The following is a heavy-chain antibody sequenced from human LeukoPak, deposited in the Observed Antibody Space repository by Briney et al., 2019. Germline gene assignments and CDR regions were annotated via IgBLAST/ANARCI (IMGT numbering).Heavy chain of an antibody. D-gene: IGHD1-1*01. CDR3: ARGGGNWDDFVWLAPVRHDAFDI. J-gene: IGHJ3*02. CDR1: GGPFSSYY. CDR2: IYYSGST. Sequence: SETLSLTCTVSGGPFSSYYWSWIRQPPGKGLEWIGYIYYSGSTNYYPSLKSRVTISVDTSNNQFFLKLSSVTAADTAVYYCARGGGNWDDFVWLAPVRHDAFDIWGQGTMVTVSS. V-gene: IGHV4-59*01.